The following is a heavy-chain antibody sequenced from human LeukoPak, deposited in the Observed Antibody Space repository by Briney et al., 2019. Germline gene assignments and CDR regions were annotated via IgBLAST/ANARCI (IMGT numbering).Heavy chain of an antibody. D-gene: IGHD4-17*01. CDR1: EGTFSSYA. J-gene: IGHJ4*02. CDR3: ARDGDYYIDY. Sequence: SVKVSCKASEGTFSSYAISWVRQAPGQGLEWMGRIIPIFGTANYAQKFQGRVTITADKSTSTAYMELSSLRSEDTAVYYCARDGDYYIDYWGQGTLVTVSS. V-gene: IGHV1-69*06. CDR2: IIPIFGTA.